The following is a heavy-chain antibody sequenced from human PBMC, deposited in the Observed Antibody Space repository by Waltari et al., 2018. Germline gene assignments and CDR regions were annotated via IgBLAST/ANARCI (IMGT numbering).Heavy chain of an antibody. D-gene: IGHD1-1*01. V-gene: IGHV4-39*01. CDR2: SSYNGTT. CDR1: GGSITSTKHY. CDR3: ATYIGASIGTAAFDV. Sequence: QLQLQESGPGLVKPSETLSLTCSVSGGSITSTKHYWGWIRQPPGQGLAWIGTSSYNGTTDNSPSLRGRVTVSRDTSMNQLSLKLGSVTAADTAVYYCATYIGASIGTAAFDVWGQGTMVTVSS. J-gene: IGHJ3*01.